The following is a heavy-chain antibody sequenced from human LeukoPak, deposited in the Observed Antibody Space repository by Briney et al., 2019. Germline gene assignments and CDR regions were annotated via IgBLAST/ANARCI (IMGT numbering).Heavy chain of an antibody. D-gene: IGHD4-17*01. CDR1: GYTFTSYD. CDR2: MNPNSGNT. J-gene: IGHJ4*02. CDR3: ARDVRGPHDYGVPFDY. V-gene: IGHV1-8*01. Sequence: ASVKVSCKASGYTFTSYDINWVRQATGQGLEWMGWMNPNSGNTGYAQKFQGRVTMTRNTSISTAYMELSSLRSEDTAVYYCARDVRGPHDYGVPFDYWGQGTLVTVSS.